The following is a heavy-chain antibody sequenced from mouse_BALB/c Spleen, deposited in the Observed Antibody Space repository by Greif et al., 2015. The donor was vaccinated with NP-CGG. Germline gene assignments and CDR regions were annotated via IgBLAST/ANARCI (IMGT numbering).Heavy chain of an antibody. CDR1: GFTFSSFG. Sequence: EVQGVESGGGLVQPGGSRKLSCAASGFTFSSFGMHWVRQAPEKGLEWVAYISSGSSTIYYADTVKGRFTISRDNPKNTLFLQMTSLRSEDTAMYYCARSRKKTGTWYFDVWGAGTTVTVSS. CDR2: ISSGSSTI. D-gene: IGHD4-1*01. V-gene: IGHV5-17*02. CDR3: ARSRKKTGTWYFDV. J-gene: IGHJ1*01.